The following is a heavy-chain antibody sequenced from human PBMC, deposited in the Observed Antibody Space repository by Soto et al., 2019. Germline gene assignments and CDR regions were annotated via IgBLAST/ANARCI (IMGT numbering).Heavy chain of an antibody. CDR3: GPRGAVADPRGY. J-gene: IGHJ4*02. V-gene: IGHV4-34*01. CDR2: INHSGST. CDR1: GGSFSDFY. Sequence: QVQLQQWGAGLLKPSETLSLTCAVYGGSFSDFYWTWIRQLPGKGLEWIGEINHSGSTNYNPSLKGQVAISVATSKNQFSLSLRSVTAADTAVYYCGPRGAVADPRGYWGQGTLVTVSS. D-gene: IGHD6-19*01.